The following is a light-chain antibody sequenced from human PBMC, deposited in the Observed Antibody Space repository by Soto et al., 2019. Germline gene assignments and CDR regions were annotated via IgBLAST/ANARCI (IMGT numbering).Light chain of an antibody. CDR2: GNT. CDR1: SSNIGAGYD. CDR3: QSYDSSLSGSYV. Sequence: QSVLTQPPSVSGAPGQRVTISCTGSSSNIGAGYDVHWYKQLPGTAPQLLIYGNTHRPSGVPDRFSGSKSDTSASLAITGLQAEDEGDYYCQSYDSSLSGSYVFGTGTKLTVL. V-gene: IGLV1-40*01. J-gene: IGLJ1*01.